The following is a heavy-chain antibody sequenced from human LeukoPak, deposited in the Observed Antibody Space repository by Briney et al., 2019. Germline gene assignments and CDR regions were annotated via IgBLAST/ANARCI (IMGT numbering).Heavy chain of an antibody. D-gene: IGHD6-13*01. J-gene: IGHJ3*02. CDR1: GGTFSSYA. CDR3: ASQSQQQLVTFDI. Sequence: SVKVSRKASGGTFSSYAISWVRQAPGQGLEWMGGIIPIFGTANYAQKYQGRVTITTDESTSTAYMELSSLRSEDTAVYYCASQSQQQLVTFDIWGQGTMVTVSS. CDR2: IIPIFGTA. V-gene: IGHV1-69*05.